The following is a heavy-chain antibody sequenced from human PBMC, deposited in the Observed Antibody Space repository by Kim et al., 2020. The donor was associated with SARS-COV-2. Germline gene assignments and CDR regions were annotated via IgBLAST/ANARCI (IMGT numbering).Heavy chain of an antibody. J-gene: IGHJ1*01. CDR1: GGSISSSSYY. D-gene: IGHD3-10*01. CDR3: AGPDVGTAMRGGC. CDR2: IYYRGST. V-gene: IGHV4-39*01. Sequence: SETLSLTCTVSGGSISSSSYYWGWIRQPPGKGLEWVGSIYYRGSTYYNPSLKSRVTITVDTTKNQFSLKMTSVTAADTAVYYCAGPDVGTAMRGGCWGQG.